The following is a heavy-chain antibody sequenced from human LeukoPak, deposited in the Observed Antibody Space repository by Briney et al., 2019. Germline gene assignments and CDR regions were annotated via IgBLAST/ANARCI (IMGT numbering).Heavy chain of an antibody. J-gene: IGHJ4*02. CDR1: GYTFTGYY. D-gene: IGHD6-19*01. V-gene: IGHV1-2*02. CDR3: ATLVITVAGGFGDY. CDR2: INPNSGGT. Sequence: GASVKVSFKSSGYTFTGYYMHWVRQPPGQGPEWMGWINPNSGGTNYAQKFQGRVTMTRDTSISTGYMELSRLRSDDTAVYYCATLVITVAGGFGDYWGQGTLVTVSS.